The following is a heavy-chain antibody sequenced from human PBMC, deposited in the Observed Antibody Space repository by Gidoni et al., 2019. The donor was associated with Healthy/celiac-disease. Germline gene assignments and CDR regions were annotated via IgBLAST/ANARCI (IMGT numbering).Heavy chain of an antibody. CDR2: ISSSSSYI. V-gene: IGHV3-21*01. D-gene: IGHD1-1*01. CDR3: ARDGIDDGNYYYGMDV. CDR1: GFTFSSYS. J-gene: IGHJ6*02. Sequence: EVQLVESGGGLVKPGGSLRLSCAASGFTFSSYSMNWVRQAPGKGLEWVSSISSSSSYIYYADSVKGRVTISRDNAKNSLYLQMNSLRAEDTAVYYCARDGIDDGNYYYGMDVWGQGTTVTVSS.